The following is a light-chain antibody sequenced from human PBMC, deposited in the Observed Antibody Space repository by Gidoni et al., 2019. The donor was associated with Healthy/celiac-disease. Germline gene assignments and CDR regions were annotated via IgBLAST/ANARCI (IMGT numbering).Light chain of an antibody. J-gene: IGKJ1*01. CDR2: AAS. CDR3: QQHNSYPQT. CDR1: QGISND. Sequence: TQLPQSPSSLPASVGDRVTITCRASQGISNDLAWYQQKPGKAPKRLIYAASTLQSGVPSRFSGSGSGTDFTLTISSLQPEDFATYYCQQHNSYPQTFXQXTRVEIK. V-gene: IGKV1-17*01.